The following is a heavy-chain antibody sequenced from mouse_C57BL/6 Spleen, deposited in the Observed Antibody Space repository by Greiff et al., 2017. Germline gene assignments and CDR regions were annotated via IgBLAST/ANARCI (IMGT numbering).Heavy chain of an antibody. D-gene: IGHD3-2*02. V-gene: IGHV1-42*01. J-gene: IGHJ4*01. CDR3: ARGTAQAKDAMDY. CDR2: INPSTGGT. Sequence: EVQLQESGPELVKPGASVKISCKASGYSFTGYYMNWVKQSPEKSLEWIGEINPSTGGTTYNQKFKAKATLTVDKSSSTAYMQLKSLTSEDSAVYYCARGTAQAKDAMDYWGQGTSVTVSS. CDR1: GYSFTGYY.